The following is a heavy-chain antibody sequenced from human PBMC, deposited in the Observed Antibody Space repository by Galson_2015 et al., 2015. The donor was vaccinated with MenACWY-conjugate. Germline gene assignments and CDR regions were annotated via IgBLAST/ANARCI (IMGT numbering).Heavy chain of an antibody. V-gene: IGHV3-33*01. J-gene: IGHJ6*02. CDR3: ARDRAPGYSYGMYYYYYGIDV. CDR1: GFTFSSHG. CDR2: IWSDGSAK. D-gene: IGHD5-18*01. Sequence: SLRLSCAASGFTFSSHGMHWVRQTPGKGPEWVAVIWSDGSAKYYADSVKGRFAISRDNSKNTLYLQMNSLRAEDTAVYYCARDRAPGYSYGMYYYYYGIDVWGQGTTVTV.